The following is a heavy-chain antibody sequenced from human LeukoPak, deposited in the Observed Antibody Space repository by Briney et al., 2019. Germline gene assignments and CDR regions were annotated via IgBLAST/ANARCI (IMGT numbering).Heavy chain of an antibody. V-gene: IGHV4-4*07. CDR2: IYTSGST. Sequence: PSETLSLTCTVSGGSISSYYWSWIRQPAGKGLEWIGRIYTSGSTNYNPSLKSRVTMSVDTSKNQFSLKLSSVTAADTAVYYCARDLLWSWYSGFDYWAREPWSPSPQ. CDR3: ARDLLWSWYSGFDY. J-gene: IGHJ4*02. CDR1: GGSISSYY. D-gene: IGHD6-13*01.